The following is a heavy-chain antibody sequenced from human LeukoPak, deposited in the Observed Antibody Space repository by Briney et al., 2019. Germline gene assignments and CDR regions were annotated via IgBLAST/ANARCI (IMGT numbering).Heavy chain of an antibody. CDR1: GGSISSSSYY. D-gene: IGHD4-17*01. J-gene: IGHJ4*02. CDR3: ARLTPPYGDYGLDY. CDR2: IYYSGST. V-gene: IGHV4-39*01. Sequence: PSETLSLTCTVSGGSISSSSYYWGWIRQPPGKGLERIGSIYYSGSTYYNPSLKSRVTISVDTSKNQFSLKLSSVTAADTAVYYCARLTPPYGDYGLDYWGQGTLVTVSS.